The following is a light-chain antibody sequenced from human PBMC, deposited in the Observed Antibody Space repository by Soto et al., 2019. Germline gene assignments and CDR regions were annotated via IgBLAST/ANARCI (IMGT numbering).Light chain of an antibody. V-gene: IGLV1-47*01. CDR2: RNN. CDR3: AAWDDSLSGYV. CDR1: SSNIGSDY. J-gene: IGLJ1*01. Sequence: QSALTQPPSASGTPGQRVTISCSGSSSNIGSDYVYWYQQFPGTAPKLLIYRNNQRPSGVPDRFSGSKSGTSASLAISGLRSEDEADYYCAAWDDSLSGYVFGTGTKATVL.